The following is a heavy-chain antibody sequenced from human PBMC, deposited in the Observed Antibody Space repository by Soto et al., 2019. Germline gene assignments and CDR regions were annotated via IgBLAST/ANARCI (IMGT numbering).Heavy chain of an antibody. J-gene: IGHJ6*02. CDR3: ASSWSYYYYGMDV. Sequence: PSETLSLTCAVXGGSISSGGYSWSWIRQPPGKGLEWIGYIYHSGSTYYNPSLKSRVTISVDRSKNQFSLKLSSVTAADTAVYYCASSWSYYYYGMDVWGQGTTVTV. D-gene: IGHD3-3*01. CDR2: IYHSGST. CDR1: GGSISSGGYS. V-gene: IGHV4-30-2*01.